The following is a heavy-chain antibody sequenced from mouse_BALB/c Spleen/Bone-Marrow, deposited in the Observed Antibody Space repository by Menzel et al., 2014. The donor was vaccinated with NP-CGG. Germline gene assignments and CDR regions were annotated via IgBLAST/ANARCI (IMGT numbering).Heavy chain of an antibody. CDR3: TRTYEYFDY. V-gene: IGHV1-69*02. Sequence: VQLQQSGAELVRPGASVKLSCKASGYIFTSYRINWVKQRPGEGLEWIGNIYPSDNYTNYNQKFKDKATLTVDKSSSTAYMQLSSPTSEDSAVYYCTRTYEYFDYWGQGTTLTVSS. CDR2: IYPSDNYT. D-gene: IGHD2-3*01. J-gene: IGHJ2*01. CDR1: GYIFTSYR.